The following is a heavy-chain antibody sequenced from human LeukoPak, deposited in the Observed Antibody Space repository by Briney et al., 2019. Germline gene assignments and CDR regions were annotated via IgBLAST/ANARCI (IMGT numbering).Heavy chain of an antibody. J-gene: IGHJ3*02. CDR2: ISSGSHYI. Sequence: PGGSLRLSCAASGFSFNAYTMNWVRQAPGKGLEWVSSISSGSHYIYYADSVKGRFTISRDNAKDSLYLQMNSLRVEDTAVYYCARGDYAFDIWGQGTMVTVSS. D-gene: IGHD2-21*01. CDR1: GFSFNAYT. V-gene: IGHV3-21*06. CDR3: ARGDYAFDI.